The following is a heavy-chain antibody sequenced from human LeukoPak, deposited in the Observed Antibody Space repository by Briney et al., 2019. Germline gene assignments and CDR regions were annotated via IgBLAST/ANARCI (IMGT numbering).Heavy chain of an antibody. CDR2: ISSRGCTI. CDR3: AELGITMIGGV. J-gene: IGHJ6*04. CDR1: RFTFSSYE. D-gene: IGHD3-10*02. Sequence: GGALRLSCAATRFTFSSYEMNSLRQAPGKGLEGVSYISSRGCTIYYADSVKGRFTISRDKAKNSLYLQMNRLRAEDRVVYYCAELGITMIGGVWGKGTTVTISS. V-gene: IGHV3-48*03.